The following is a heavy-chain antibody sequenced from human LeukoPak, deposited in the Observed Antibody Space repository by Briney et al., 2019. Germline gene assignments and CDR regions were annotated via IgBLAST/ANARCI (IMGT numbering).Heavy chain of an antibody. D-gene: IGHD1-26*01. CDR1: GFTFSSYG. CDR3: ATSHWDGAFDI. V-gene: IGHV3-33*08. J-gene: IGHJ3*02. CDR2: IWYGGSNK. Sequence: GSLRLSCAASGFTFSSYGTHWVRQAPGKGLEWVAVIWYGGSNKYYADSVKGRFTISRDNSKNTLYLQMNSLRAEDTAVYYCATSHWDGAFDIWGQGTMVTVSS.